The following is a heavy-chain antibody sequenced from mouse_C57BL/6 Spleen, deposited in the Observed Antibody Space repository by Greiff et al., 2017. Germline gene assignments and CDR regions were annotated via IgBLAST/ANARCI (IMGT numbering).Heavy chain of an antibody. CDR3: ARSDDYNEGYYFDY. CDR2: ISYSGST. J-gene: IGHJ2*01. Sequence: EVMLQESGPGMVKPSQSLSLTCTVTGYSITSGYDWHWIRHFPGNKLEWMGYISYSGSTNYNPSLKSRISITHDTSKNHFFLKLNSVPTADTATCYCARSDDYNEGYYFDYWGQGTTLTVSS. V-gene: IGHV3-1*01. D-gene: IGHD2-4*01. CDR1: GYSITSGYD.